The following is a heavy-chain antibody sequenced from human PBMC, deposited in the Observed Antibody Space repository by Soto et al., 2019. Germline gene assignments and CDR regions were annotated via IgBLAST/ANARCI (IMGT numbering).Heavy chain of an antibody. CDR1: GFSLSNARMG. D-gene: IGHD6-19*01. V-gene: IGHV2-26*01. CDR3: ARSHPPWLETAGDFDF. J-gene: IGHJ3*01. CDR2: IFSDDEK. Sequence: QVTLKESGPVLVKPTETLTLTCTVSGFSLSNARMGVSWIRQPPGKALEWLAHIFSDDEKSYSTSLKSRLTISKDTSKSQVVLTMTNIDPVDTATYYCARSHPPWLETAGDFDFWGQVTMVPVSS.